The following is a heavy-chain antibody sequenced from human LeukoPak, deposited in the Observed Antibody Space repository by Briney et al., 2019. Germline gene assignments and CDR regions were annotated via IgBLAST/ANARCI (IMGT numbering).Heavy chain of an antibody. CDR3: ARTTYCGGDCTISFFDY. Sequence: GGSLRLSCAASGFSFDGMSWVRQAPGTGLEWVSGINWNGGSTGYADSVKGRFTISRDNAKNSLYLQMNSLRAEDTAVYYCARTTYCGGDCTISFFDYWGQGTLVTVSS. J-gene: IGHJ4*02. CDR1: GFSFDG. D-gene: IGHD2-21*02. V-gene: IGHV3-20*04. CDR2: INWNGGST.